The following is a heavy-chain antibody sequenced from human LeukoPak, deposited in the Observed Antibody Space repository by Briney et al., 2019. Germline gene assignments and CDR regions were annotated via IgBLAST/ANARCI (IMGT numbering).Heavy chain of an antibody. Sequence: SETLSLTCSVSGGSFSTYYWSWIRQPPGKGLEWIGYIYYSGSTNYNPSLTSRVTISVDTSNNEFSLRLRSVTAADTAVYYCARGVSEDGYNYFNYWGQGTLVTVSP. J-gene: IGHJ4*02. CDR1: GGSFSTYY. V-gene: IGHV4-59*01. CDR2: IYYSGST. CDR3: ARGVSEDGYNYFNY. D-gene: IGHD5-24*01.